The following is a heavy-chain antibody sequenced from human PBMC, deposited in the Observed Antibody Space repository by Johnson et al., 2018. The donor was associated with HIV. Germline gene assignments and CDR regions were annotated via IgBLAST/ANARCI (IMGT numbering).Heavy chain of an antibody. CDR2: ISSSDSAI. CDR1: GFTFSDYY. D-gene: IGHD2-8*01. Sequence: QVQLVESGGGLVKPGGSLRLSCGASGFTFSDYYMNWIRQAPGKGLEWVSYISSSDSAIWYADSVKGRFTVSRDNAKNSLYLQMNSLRAEDTAVYYCARSVNAGRPFDIWGQGTLVTVSS. J-gene: IGHJ3*02. CDR3: ARSVNAGRPFDI. V-gene: IGHV3-11*04.